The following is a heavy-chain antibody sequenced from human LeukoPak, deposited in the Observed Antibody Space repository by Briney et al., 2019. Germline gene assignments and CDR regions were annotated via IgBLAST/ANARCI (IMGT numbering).Heavy chain of an antibody. Sequence: ASVKVSCKSSGYTFSDYYIHWVRQAPGQGLEWIGVINPRGDATIYAQKFQGRVTMTSDTSTTTIYMELSSLKSEDTGLYYCARKWSSRDWFDPWGQGTLVTVSS. J-gene: IGHJ5*02. CDR3: ARKWSSRDWFDP. V-gene: IGHV1-46*01. D-gene: IGHD2-8*01. CDR2: INPRGDAT. CDR1: GYTFSDYY.